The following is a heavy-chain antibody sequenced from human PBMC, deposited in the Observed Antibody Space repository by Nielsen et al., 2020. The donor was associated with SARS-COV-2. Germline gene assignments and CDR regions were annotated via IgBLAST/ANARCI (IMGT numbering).Heavy chain of an antibody. V-gene: IGHV4-59*08. CDR2: VYYSGRT. Sequence: SETLSLTCTVSGGSISRYYWSWIRQSPGKGLEWIGYVYYSGRTKYNPSLESRVTILVDRSKNQVSLKLSSVTAADTAVYYCARHDCGGDCYDDAFEIWGQGTMVTVSS. D-gene: IGHD2-21*02. J-gene: IGHJ3*02. CDR3: ARHDCGGDCYDDAFEI. CDR1: GGSISRYY.